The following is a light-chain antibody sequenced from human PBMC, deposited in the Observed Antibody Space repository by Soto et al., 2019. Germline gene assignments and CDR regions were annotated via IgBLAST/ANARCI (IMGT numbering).Light chain of an antibody. V-gene: IGKV1-5*03. CDR2: KTS. CDR3: QHWNNYLWT. J-gene: IGKJ1*01. Sequence: DIQMTQSPSTLSASVGDRVTINCRASQTIRDWLAWYQQKPGKAPKLLIYKTSSLESGVPSRFSGSGSGTEFTLTISGLQPEDFSTYHCQHWNNYLWTFGQGTKVEIK. CDR1: QTIRDW.